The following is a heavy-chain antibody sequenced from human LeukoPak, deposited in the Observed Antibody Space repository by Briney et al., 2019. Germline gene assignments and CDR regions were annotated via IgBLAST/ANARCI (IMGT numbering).Heavy chain of an antibody. J-gene: IGHJ4*02. CDR3: AKMGPQYYFDY. V-gene: IGHV3-23*01. CDR1: GFTFSSYA. Sequence: GGSLRLSCVASGFTFSSYATSWVRQAPGKGLEWVSSTSGSGGSTYYADSVKGRFTISRDNSKNTLYLQMNSLRADDTAVYYCAKMGPQYYFDYWGQGTLVTVST. CDR2: TSGSGGST.